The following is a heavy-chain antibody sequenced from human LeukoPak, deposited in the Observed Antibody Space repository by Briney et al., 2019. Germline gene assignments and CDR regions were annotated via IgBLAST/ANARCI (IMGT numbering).Heavy chain of an antibody. CDR1: GYSFTSYW. D-gene: IGHD6-13*01. V-gene: IGHV5-51*01. CDR3: ARHGSSSWYYMDV. J-gene: IGHJ6*03. Sequence: GESLKISCKGSGYSFTSYWIGWVRQMPGKGLEWMGIIYPGDSDTRYSPPFQGQVTISADKSISTAYLQWSSLKASDTAMYYCARHGSSSWYYMDVWGKGTTVTVSS. CDR2: IYPGDSDT.